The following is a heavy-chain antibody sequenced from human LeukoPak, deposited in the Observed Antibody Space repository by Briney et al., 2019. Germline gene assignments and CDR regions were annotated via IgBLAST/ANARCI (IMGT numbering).Heavy chain of an antibody. D-gene: IGHD6-19*01. J-gene: IGHJ2*01. V-gene: IGHV4-4*02. Sequence: IPSETLSLTCAVSGGSISSNNWWIWVRQSPEKGLEWIGEIYHDGSTNYNPSLKSRVTISMDKSKNQLSLKLNFVTAADTAVYYCARGSGSGWYWYFDLWGRGTLVTVSS. CDR2: IYHDGST. CDR3: ARGSGSGWYWYFDL. CDR1: GGSISSNNW.